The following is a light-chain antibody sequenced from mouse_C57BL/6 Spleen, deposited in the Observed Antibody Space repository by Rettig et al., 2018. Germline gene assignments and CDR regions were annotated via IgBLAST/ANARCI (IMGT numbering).Light chain of an antibody. CDR2: YAS. J-gene: IGKJ5*01. Sequence: DILLTQSPAILSVSPGERVSFSCRASQSIGTSIHWYQQRTNGSPRLLIKYASESISGIPSRFSGSGSGTDFTLSINSVGSEDSADYYCQQSNSWPITFGAGTKLELK. V-gene: IGKV5-48*01. CDR1: QSIGTS. CDR3: QQSNSWPIT.